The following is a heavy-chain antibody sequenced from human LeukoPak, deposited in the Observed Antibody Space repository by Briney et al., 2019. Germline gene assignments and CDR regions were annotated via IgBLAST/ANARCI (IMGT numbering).Heavy chain of an antibody. CDR3: AGDYPSDY. Sequence: PSETLSLTCNVSGGSISSFYWNWIRQPPGKGLEWIGYLHYSGSTNYNPSLKSRVTISGDTSKNQFSLTLNSVTAADTAVYYCAGDYPSDYWGQGTLVTVSS. J-gene: IGHJ4*02. V-gene: IGHV4-59*01. D-gene: IGHD3-16*02. CDR1: GGSISSFY. CDR2: LHYSGST.